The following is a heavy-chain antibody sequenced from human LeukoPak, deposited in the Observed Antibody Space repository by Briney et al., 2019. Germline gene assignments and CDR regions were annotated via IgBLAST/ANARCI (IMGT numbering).Heavy chain of an antibody. D-gene: IGHD3-10*01. CDR2: ISAYNGNT. V-gene: IGHV1-18*04. CDR1: GYSFTSYA. Sequence: ASVKVSCKASGYSFTSYAINWVRQAPGQGLEWMGWISAYNGNTEYSQKVQGRVTMTTDASTSTAYMELVSLTSDDTAVYYCARDHEYYYGSGSYYPGGCDYWGQGTLVTVSS. J-gene: IGHJ4*02. CDR3: ARDHEYYYGSGSYYPGGCDY.